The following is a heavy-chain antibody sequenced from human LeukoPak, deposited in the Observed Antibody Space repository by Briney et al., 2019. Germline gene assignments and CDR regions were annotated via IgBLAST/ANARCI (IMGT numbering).Heavy chain of an antibody. D-gene: IGHD2-2*01. CDR1: GYTFTGYY. CDR2: INPNSGGT. Sequence: ASVKVSCKASGYTFTGYYMHWVRQAPGQGLEWMGWINPNSGGTNYAQKFQGRVTMTRDTSISTAYMELSRLRSDDTAVYYCARGTAGYCSSTSCYDIIYYYYMDVWGKGTTVTISS. J-gene: IGHJ6*03. V-gene: IGHV1-2*02. CDR3: ARGTAGYCSSTSCYDIIYYYYMDV.